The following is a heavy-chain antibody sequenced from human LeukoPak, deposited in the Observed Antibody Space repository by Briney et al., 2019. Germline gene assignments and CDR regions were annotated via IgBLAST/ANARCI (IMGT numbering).Heavy chain of an antibody. V-gene: IGHV4-38-2*01. CDR2: IYHSGST. CDR1: GYSISSGYY. D-gene: IGHD3-3*01. Sequence: PSETLSLTCAVSGYSISSGYYWGCIRQPPGKGLEWIGIIYHSGSTYYNPPLKSRVTISVDTSKNQFSLKLSSVTAADTAVYYCARLRGFLEWLLFPYFDYWGQGTLVTVSS. J-gene: IGHJ4*02. CDR3: ARLRGFLEWLLFPYFDY.